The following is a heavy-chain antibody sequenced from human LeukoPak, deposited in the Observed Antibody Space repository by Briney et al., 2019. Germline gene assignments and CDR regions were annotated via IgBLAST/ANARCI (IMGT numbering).Heavy chain of an antibody. D-gene: IGHD3-10*01. CDR1: GGSFSGYY. J-gene: IGHJ5*02. CDR2: INHSGST. Sequence: SETLSLTCAVYGGSFSGYYWSWIRQPPGKGLEWIGEINHSGSTNYNPSLKSRVTISVDTSKNQFSLKLSSVTAADTAVYYCARRYGSGSYSPWGQGTLVTVSS. CDR3: ARRYGSGSYSP. V-gene: IGHV4-34*01.